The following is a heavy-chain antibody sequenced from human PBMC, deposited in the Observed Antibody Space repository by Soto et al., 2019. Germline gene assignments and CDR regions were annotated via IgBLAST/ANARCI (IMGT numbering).Heavy chain of an antibody. D-gene: IGHD6-13*01. CDR3: TRDASRDSSARGWFDP. J-gene: IGHJ5*02. V-gene: IGHV3-21*01. CDR1: GFSFRSFT. CDR2: ISSNSAYI. Sequence: GGSLRLSCAASGFSFRSFTMNWVRQAPGKGLEWVSTISSNSAYIYYTDALRGRFTISRDNAKNSLHLQMNSLRAEDTAVYYCTRDASRDSSARGWFDPWGPGTLVTVSS.